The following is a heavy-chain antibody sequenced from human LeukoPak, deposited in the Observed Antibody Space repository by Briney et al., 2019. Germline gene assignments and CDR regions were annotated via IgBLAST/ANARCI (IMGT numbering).Heavy chain of an antibody. D-gene: IGHD6-19*01. Sequence: PGGSLRLSCAASGFTFSSYSMNWVRQAPGKGLEWVSSISSSSSYIYYADSVKGRFTISRDNAKNPLYLQMNSLRAEDTAVYYCARMLRAVAGLDPWGQGTLVTVSS. CDR1: GFTFSSYS. J-gene: IGHJ5*02. CDR3: ARMLRAVAGLDP. CDR2: ISSSSSYI. V-gene: IGHV3-21*01.